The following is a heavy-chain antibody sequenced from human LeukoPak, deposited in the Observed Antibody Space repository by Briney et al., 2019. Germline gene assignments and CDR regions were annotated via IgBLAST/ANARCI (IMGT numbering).Heavy chain of an antibody. D-gene: IGHD5-18*01. Sequence: GRSLTLSCAAPGFTFNRYGMHWVRQAPGKGLEWVAMIWHDGTKEFYADSVKGRFTISRDNSNNTIYLQMNSLRADDTAVYFCARERGYSYGLDYWGQGTLVTVSS. V-gene: IGHV3-33*01. J-gene: IGHJ4*02. CDR2: IWHDGTKE. CDR1: GFTFNRYG. CDR3: ARERGYSYGLDY.